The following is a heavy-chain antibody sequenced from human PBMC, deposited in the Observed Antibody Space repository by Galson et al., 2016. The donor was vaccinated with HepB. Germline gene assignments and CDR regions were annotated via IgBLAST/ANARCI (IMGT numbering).Heavy chain of an antibody. CDR2: IWHDGSNK. J-gene: IGHJ5*01. CDR3: AREIHVAAAAAFDS. CDR1: EFTFSTYG. D-gene: IGHD6-13*01. V-gene: IGHV3-33*01. Sequence: SLRLSCAASEFTFSTYGMHWVRQAPGKGLEWVALIWHDGSNKYYADSVKGRFTISRDNPKNTLYLQMNSLKAEDTAVYYCAREIHVAAAAAFDSWGRGTLVTVSS.